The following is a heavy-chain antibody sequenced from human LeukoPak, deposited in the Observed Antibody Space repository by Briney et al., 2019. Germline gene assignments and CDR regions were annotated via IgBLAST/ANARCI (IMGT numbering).Heavy chain of an antibody. D-gene: IGHD3-10*01. CDR3: ARGRSFGELGVY. J-gene: IGHJ4*02. V-gene: IGHV1-2*02. CDR2: INPNSDVT. Sequence: ASVKVSCKASGYTFIDYYIHWVRQAPGQGLEWMGSINPNSDVTNYAQNFQGRVTMTRDTFIRTAYMELSRLTSDDTAVYYCARGRSFGELGVYWGQGTPVTVSS. CDR1: GYTFIDYY.